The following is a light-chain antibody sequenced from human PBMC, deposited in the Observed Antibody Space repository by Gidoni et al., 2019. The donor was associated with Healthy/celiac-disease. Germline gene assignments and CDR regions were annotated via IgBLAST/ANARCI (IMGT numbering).Light chain of an antibody. J-gene: IGKJ5*01. V-gene: IGKV1-13*02. CDR3: QQFNSYPT. CDR1: QGISSA. CDR2: DAS. Sequence: AIQLTQSPSSLSASVGDRVTITCRASQGISSALAWYQQKPGKAPKLLIYDASSLESGVPSRFSGSGSGTDFTLTISSLQPEDFATYYCQQFNSYPTFXHXTRLEIK.